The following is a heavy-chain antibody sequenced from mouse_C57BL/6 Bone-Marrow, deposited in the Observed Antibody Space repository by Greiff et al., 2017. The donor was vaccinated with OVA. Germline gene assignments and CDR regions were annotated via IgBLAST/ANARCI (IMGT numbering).Heavy chain of an antibody. D-gene: IGHD2-4*01. J-gene: IGHJ4*01. CDR2: ISYDGSN. CDR1: GYSITSGYY. CDR3: ARYDYEGAYYAMDY. Sequence: ESGPGLVKPSQSLSLTCSVTGYSITSGYYWNWIRQFPGNKLEWMGYISYDGSNNYNPSLKNRISITRDTSKNQFFLKLNSVTTEDTATYYCARYDYEGAYYAMDYWGQGTSVTVSS. V-gene: IGHV3-6*01.